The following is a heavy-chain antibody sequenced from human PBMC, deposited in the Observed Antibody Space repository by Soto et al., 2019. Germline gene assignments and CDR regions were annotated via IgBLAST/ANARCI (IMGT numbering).Heavy chain of an antibody. J-gene: IGHJ4*02. D-gene: IGHD2-2*01. CDR3: ARDLGYCSSTSCSDFDY. CDR2: ISSSSSYI. CDR1: GFTFSSYS. Sequence: EVQLVESGGGLVKPGGSLRLSCAASGFTFSSYSMNWVRQAPGKGLEWVSSISSSSSYIYYADSVKGRFTISRDNAKNSLYLKMNSLRAEDTAVYYCARDLGYCSSTSCSDFDYWGQGTLVTVSS. V-gene: IGHV3-21*01.